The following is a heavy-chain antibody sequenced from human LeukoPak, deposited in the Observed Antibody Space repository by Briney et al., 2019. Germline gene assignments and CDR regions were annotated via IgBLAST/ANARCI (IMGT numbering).Heavy chain of an antibody. J-gene: IGHJ4*02. V-gene: IGHV1-69*13. CDR3: TYGYCSGGSCYSRTDY. CDR2: IIPIFGTA. CDR1: GGTFSSYA. Sequence: SVKVSCKASGGTFSSYAISWVRQAPGQGLEWMGGIIPIFGTANYAQKFQGRVTITADESTNTAYMELSSLRSEDTAVYYCTYGYCSGGSCYSRTDYWGQGTLVTVSS. D-gene: IGHD2-15*01.